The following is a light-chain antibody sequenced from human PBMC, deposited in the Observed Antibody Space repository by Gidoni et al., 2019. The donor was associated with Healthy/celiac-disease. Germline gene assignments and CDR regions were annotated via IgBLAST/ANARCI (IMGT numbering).Light chain of an antibody. CDR3: QQRSNWPPRSS. V-gene: IGKV3-11*01. Sequence: EIVLTQSPATLSLSPGERATLSCRASQSVSSYLAWYQQKPGQAPRLLIYDASNRATGIPARFSGSGSGTDFTLTISSLEPEDFAVYYCQQRSNWPPRSSFXXXTKLEIK. CDR2: DAS. J-gene: IGKJ2*04. CDR1: QSVSSY.